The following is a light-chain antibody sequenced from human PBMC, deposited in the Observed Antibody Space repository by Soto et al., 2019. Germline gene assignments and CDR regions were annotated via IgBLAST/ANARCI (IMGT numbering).Light chain of an antibody. CDR3: QQYHSLPFT. V-gene: IGKV1-16*01. Sequence: DIQMTQSPSSLSASVGDRVTINCRASQATSNYLAWIRQKPGEAPESLIFAASSLQSGVPSRFRGSGSQTDFTLTITNLQPEDLATYFCQQYHSLPFTFGPGTTVHFK. CDR2: AAS. CDR1: QATSNY. J-gene: IGKJ3*01.